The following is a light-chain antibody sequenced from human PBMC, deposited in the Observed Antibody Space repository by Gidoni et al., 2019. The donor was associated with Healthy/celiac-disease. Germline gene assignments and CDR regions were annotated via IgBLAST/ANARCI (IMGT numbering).Light chain of an antibody. CDR3: QQYNSYSWT. J-gene: IGKJ1*01. CDR2: KAS. Sequence: DIQMTQSPSTLSASVGDRFTITCRASQSIRSWLAWYQQKPGKAPKLLIYKASSLESGVPSRFSGSGSGTEFTLTIRSLQPDDFATYYRQQYNSYSWTFGQGTKVEIK. CDR1: QSIRSW. V-gene: IGKV1-5*03.